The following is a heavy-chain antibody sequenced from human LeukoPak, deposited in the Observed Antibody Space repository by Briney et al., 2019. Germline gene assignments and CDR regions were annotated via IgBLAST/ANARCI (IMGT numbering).Heavy chain of an antibody. J-gene: IGHJ4*02. V-gene: IGHV3-30*18. CDR3: AKDDGGAMVRGVPDY. Sequence: GRSLRLSCAASGFTFSSYGMHWVRQAPGKGLEWVAVISYDGSNKCYADSVKGRFTISRDNSKNTLYLQMNSLRAEDTAVYYCAKDDGGAMVRGVPDYWGQGTLVTVSS. CDR2: ISYDGSNK. D-gene: IGHD3-10*01. CDR1: GFTFSSYG.